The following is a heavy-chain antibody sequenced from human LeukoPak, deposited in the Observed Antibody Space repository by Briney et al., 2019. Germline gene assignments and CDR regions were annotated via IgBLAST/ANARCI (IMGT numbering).Heavy chain of an antibody. CDR1: GYTFTSYG. J-gene: IGHJ4*02. D-gene: IGHD2-2*01. CDR3: ARDPGFVVVPAAMGGDY. Sequence: ASVTVSCKASGYTFTSYGISWVRQAPGQGLEWMGWISAYNGNTNYAQKLQGRVTMTTDTSTSTAYMELRSVRSDDTAVYYCARDPGFVVVPAAMGGDYWGQGTLVTVSS. V-gene: IGHV1-18*01. CDR2: ISAYNGNT.